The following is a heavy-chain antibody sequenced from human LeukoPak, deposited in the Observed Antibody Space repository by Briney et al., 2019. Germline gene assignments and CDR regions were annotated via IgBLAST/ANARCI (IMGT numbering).Heavy chain of an antibody. CDR2: IYYSGST. CDR3: ARATYDSSVHFDY. J-gene: IGHJ4*02. CDR1: GGSVSSGSY. D-gene: IGHD3-22*01. V-gene: IGHV4-61*01. Sequence: SETLSLTCTVSGGSVSSGSYWSWIRQPPGKGLEWIGYIYYSGSTNYNPSLQSRVTISVDTSKSQFSLRLSSVTAADTAVYYCARATYDSSVHFDYWGQGTLVTVSS.